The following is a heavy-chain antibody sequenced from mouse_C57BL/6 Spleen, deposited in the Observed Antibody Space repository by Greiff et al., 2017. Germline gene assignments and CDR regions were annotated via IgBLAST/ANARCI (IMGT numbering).Heavy chain of an antibody. CDR2: INPSSGYT. J-gene: IGHJ2*01. Sequence: QVQLQQSGAELAKPGASVKLSCKASGYTFTSYWMHWVKQRPGQGLDWIGYINPSSGYTKYNQKFKDKATLTADKSSSTAYMQLSSLTSEDSAVYYCARAGYSNYRPLDYWGQGTTLTVSS. V-gene: IGHV1-7*01. CDR1: GYTFTSYW. D-gene: IGHD2-5*01. CDR3: ARAGYSNYRPLDY.